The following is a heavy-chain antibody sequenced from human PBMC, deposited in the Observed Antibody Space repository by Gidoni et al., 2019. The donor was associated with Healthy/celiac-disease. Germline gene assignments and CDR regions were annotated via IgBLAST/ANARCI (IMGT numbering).Heavy chain of an antibody. V-gene: IGHV2-5*01. CDR2: IYWNDDK. CDR3: ATEGVTDFWSGFPIPSPTHPYFQH. D-gene: IGHD3-3*01. Sequence: GVGVGWIRQPPGKALEWLALIYWNDDKRYSPSLKSRLTITKDTSKNQVVLTMTNMDPVDTATYYCATEGVTDFWSGFPIPSPTHPYFQHWGQGTLVTVSS. CDR1: GVG. J-gene: IGHJ1*01.